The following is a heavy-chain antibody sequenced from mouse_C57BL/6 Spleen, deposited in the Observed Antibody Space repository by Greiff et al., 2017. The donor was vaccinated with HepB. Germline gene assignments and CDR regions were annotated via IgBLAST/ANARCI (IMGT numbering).Heavy chain of an antibody. Sequence: QVQLQQSGAELARPGASVKLSCKASGYTFTSYGISWVKQRTGQGLEWIGEIYPRSGNTYYNEKFKGKATLTADKSSSTAYMELRSLTSEDSAVYFCARSSYYDYGGWFAYWGQGTLVTVSA. V-gene: IGHV1-81*01. CDR2: IYPRSGNT. CDR3: ARSSYYDYGGWFAY. CDR1: GYTFTSYG. J-gene: IGHJ3*01. D-gene: IGHD2-4*01.